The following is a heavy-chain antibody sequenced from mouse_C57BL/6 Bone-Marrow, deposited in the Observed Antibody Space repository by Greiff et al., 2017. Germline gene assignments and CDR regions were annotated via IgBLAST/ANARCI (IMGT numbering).Heavy chain of an antibody. D-gene: IGHD2-1*01. V-gene: IGHV1-19*01. J-gene: IGHJ3*01. CDR1: GYTFTDYY. Sequence: VQLQQSGPVLVKPGASVKMSCKASGYTFTDYYMNWVKQSHGKSLEWIGVINPYNGGTSYNQKFKGKATLTVDKSSSTAYMELNGVTSGDSTVYYCARGFYYGNCVGFAYWGQGTLVTVSA. CDR3: ARGFYYGNCVGFAY. CDR2: INPYNGGT.